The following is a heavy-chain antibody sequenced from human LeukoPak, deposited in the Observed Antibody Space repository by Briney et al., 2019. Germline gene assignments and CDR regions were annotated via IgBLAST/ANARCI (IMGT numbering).Heavy chain of an antibody. J-gene: IGHJ4*02. CDR3: TRHEYYYDSSGNYLFDY. CDR2: IRSKANSYAT. CDR1: GFTFSGSA. D-gene: IGHD3-22*01. V-gene: IGHV3-73*01. Sequence: GGSLRLSCAASGFTFSGSAMHWVRRASGKGLEWVGRIRSKANSYATAYAASVKGRFTISRDDSKNTAYLQMNSLKTEDTAVYYCTRHEYYYDSSGNYLFDYWGQGTLVTVSS.